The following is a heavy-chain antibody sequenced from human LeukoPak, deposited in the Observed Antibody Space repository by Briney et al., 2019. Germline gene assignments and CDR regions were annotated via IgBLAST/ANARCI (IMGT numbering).Heavy chain of an antibody. J-gene: IGHJ4*02. CDR3: ATSYDSSGCD. CDR1: GFIFSSFW. D-gene: IGHD3-22*01. V-gene: IGHV3-7*01. Sequence: GGSPRLSCTASGFIFSSFWMAWVRQAPGKGLEWVANIKPDGSLQFYGDSVKGRFTISRDNAKNSLYLQMDNLRAEDAALYYCATSYDSSGCDWGQGTLVTVSS. CDR2: IKPDGSLQ.